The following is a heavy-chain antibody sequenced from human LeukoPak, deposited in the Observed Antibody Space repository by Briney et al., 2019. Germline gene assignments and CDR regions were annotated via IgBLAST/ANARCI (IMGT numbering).Heavy chain of an antibody. J-gene: IGHJ4*02. CDR3: ARDLEGYHYGSGNYPQ. D-gene: IGHD3-10*01. V-gene: IGHV1-46*01. Sequence: ASVKVSCKASGYTFTSYDMHWVRQAPGQGLEWMGIINPSGDSTSYAQRFQGKVTVTRDTSTSTVYMELSSLRSEDTAVYYCARDLEGYHYGSGNYPQWGQGTLVTVSS. CDR2: INPSGDST. CDR1: GYTFTSYD.